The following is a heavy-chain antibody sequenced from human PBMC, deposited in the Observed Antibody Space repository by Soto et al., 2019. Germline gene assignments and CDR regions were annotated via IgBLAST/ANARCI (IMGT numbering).Heavy chain of an antibody. CDR2: LYRGGTT. CDR1: GFSVSSNY. CDR3: ARPYDYTFPCGRDV. D-gene: IGHD4-4*01. V-gene: IGHV3-53*02. Sequence: EVQLVETGGGLIQPGGSLRLSCAASGFSVSSNYLSWVRQAPGKGLEWVSVLYRGGTTYYADSVKGRFIISRDNSKNTMYLQMNTLRAEDTAVYYCARPYDYTFPCGRDVWGQGTTVTVSS. J-gene: IGHJ6*02.